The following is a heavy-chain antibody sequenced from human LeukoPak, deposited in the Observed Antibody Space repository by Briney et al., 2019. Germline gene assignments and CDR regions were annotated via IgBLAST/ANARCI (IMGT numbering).Heavy chain of an antibody. Sequence: SQTLSLTCTVSGGSISSYHWSWIRQPPGKGLECIGYIYYSGSTHYNPSLKSRVTISVDTSKNQFSLKLSSVTAADTAVYFCARARNYYDSSDYYYEGDAFDIWGQGTMVTVSS. J-gene: IGHJ3*02. CDR3: ARARNYYDSSDYYYEGDAFDI. V-gene: IGHV4-59*01. CDR1: GGSISSYH. CDR2: IYYSGST. D-gene: IGHD3-22*01.